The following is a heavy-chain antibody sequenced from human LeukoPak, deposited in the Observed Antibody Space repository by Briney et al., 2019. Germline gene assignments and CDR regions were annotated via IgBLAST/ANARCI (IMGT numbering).Heavy chain of an antibody. J-gene: IGHJ4*02. V-gene: IGHV3-66*01. D-gene: IGHD4-23*01. CDR1: GFTVGSNY. CDR2: IYSGGST. CDR3: AREGSGGNSELVY. Sequence: GGSLRLSCAASGFTVGSNYMSRVRQAPGKGLEWVSVIYSGGSTYYADSVKGRSTISRDNSKNTLYLQMNSLRAEDTAVYYCAREGSGGNSELVYWGQGTLVTVSS.